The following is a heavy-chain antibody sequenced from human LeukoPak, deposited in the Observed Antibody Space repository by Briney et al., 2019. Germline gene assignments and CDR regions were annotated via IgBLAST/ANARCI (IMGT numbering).Heavy chain of an antibody. J-gene: IGHJ6*03. CDR1: GGSISNYY. V-gene: IGHV4-59*01. CDR2: IYYSGST. D-gene: IGHD6-6*01. CDR3: ARVSDSSSNYYYYYYYMDV. Sequence: SETLSLTCTVSGGSISNYYWSRIRQPPGKGLEWIGYIYYSGSTNYNPSLKSRVTISVDTSKNQFSLKLSSVTVADTAVYYCARVSDSSSNYYYYYYYMDVWGKGTTVTVSS.